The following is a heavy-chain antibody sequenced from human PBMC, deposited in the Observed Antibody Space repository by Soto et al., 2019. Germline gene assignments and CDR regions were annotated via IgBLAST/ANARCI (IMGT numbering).Heavy chain of an antibody. J-gene: IGHJ6*02. CDR1: GGSISSGGYY. Sequence: QLQLQESGPGLVKPSQTLSLTCTVSGGSISSGGYYWSWIRQHPGKGLEWIGYIDYSGSTYYNPSLKSRVTISVDTSKNQFTLKLSSVTAADTAVYYCARESRFLEWKYGMDVWGQGTTVTVSS. CDR2: IDYSGST. D-gene: IGHD3-3*01. CDR3: ARESRFLEWKYGMDV. V-gene: IGHV4-31*03.